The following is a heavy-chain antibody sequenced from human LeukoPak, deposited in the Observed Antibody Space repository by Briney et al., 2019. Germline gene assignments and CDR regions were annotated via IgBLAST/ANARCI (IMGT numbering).Heavy chain of an antibody. V-gene: IGHV1-69*13. CDR1: GYTFTGYY. CDR2: IIPIFGTA. Sequence: SVKVSCKASGYTFTGYYMHWVRQAPGQGLEWMGGIIPIFGTANYAQKFQGRVSITADESRTTAYMELSSLRSEDTAVYYCATSENPVAIPVTWGQGTLVSVSS. J-gene: IGHJ5*02. D-gene: IGHD4-23*01. CDR3: ATSENPVAIPVT.